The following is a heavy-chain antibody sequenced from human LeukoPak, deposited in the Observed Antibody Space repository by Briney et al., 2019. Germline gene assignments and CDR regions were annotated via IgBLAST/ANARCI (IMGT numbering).Heavy chain of an antibody. CDR1: GFTFSSYS. J-gene: IGHJ4*02. V-gene: IGHV3-48*01. D-gene: IGHD2-2*01. CDR2: ISSSSSTI. Sequence: PGGSLRLSRAASGFTFSSYSMNWVRQAPGKRLEWVSYISSSSSTIYYADSVKGRFTISRDNAKNSLYLQMNSLRAEDTAVYYWARGCGSASCPYFFDNWGQGTLVTVSS. CDR3: ARGCGSASCPYFFDN.